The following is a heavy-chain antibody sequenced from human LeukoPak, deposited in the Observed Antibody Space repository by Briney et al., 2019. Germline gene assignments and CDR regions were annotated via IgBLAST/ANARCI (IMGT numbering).Heavy chain of an antibody. D-gene: IGHD5-24*01. CDR1: GFTFSDYS. V-gene: IGHV3-48*04. J-gene: IGHJ4*02. CDR3: ARDKTTGFKNDFDS. Sequence: PGGSLRLSCAASGFTFSDYSMNWVRQAPGKGLEWLSFIGGRGSTVYYADSVKGRFTISRDNAKRSLYVQMNSLRVEDTALYYCARDKTTGFKNDFDSWGQGTLVTVSP. CDR2: IGGRGSTV.